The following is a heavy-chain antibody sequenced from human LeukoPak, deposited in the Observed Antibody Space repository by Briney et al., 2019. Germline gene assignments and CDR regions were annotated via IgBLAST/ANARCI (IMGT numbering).Heavy chain of an antibody. D-gene: IGHD3-9*01. CDR2: IIPIFGTA. CDR1: GGTFSSYA. CDR3: ARVAADILTGYPYYYFDY. Sequence: AASVKVSCKAPGGTFSSYAISWVRQAPGQGLEWMGGIIPIFGTANYAQKFQGRVTITADKSTSTAYMELSSLRSEDTAVYYCARVAADILTGYPYYYFDYWGQGTLVTVSS. J-gene: IGHJ4*02. V-gene: IGHV1-69*06.